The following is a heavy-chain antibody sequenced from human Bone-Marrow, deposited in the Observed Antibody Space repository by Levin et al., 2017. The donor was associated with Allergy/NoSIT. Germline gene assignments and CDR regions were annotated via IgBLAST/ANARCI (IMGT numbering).Heavy chain of an antibody. Sequence: SETLSLTCTVSGGSISSSSYYWGWIRQPPGKGLEWIGSIYYSGSTYYNPSLKSRVTISVDTSKNQFSLKLSSVTAADTAVYYCARHGRDIVVVPAFVVDWFDPWGQGTLVTVSS. J-gene: IGHJ5*02. CDR1: GGSISSSSYY. CDR3: ARHGRDIVVVPAFVVDWFDP. V-gene: IGHV4-39*01. D-gene: IGHD2-2*01. CDR2: IYYSGST.